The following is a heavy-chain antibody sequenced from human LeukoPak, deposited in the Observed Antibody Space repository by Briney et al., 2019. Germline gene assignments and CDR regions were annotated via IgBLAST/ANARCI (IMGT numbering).Heavy chain of an antibody. CDR1: GYTFTGYY. CDR3: ARDNAGASWFDP. J-gene: IGHJ5*02. D-gene: IGHD1-26*01. Sequence: ASVKVSCKASGYTFTGYYMHWVRQAPGQGLEWMGWINPNSGGTNYAQKFQGRVTMTRDTSISTAYMELSRLRSDDTAVYCCARDNAGASWFDPWGQGTLVTVSS. CDR2: INPNSGGT. V-gene: IGHV1-2*02.